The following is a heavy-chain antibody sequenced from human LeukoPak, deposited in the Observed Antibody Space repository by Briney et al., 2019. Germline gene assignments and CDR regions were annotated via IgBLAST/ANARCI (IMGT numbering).Heavy chain of an antibody. CDR1: GFTFSSYA. CDR3: AKGLYYLDY. Sequence: GASLRVSCAASGFTFSSYAMSWVRQAPGKGLEWVSAISGSGGSTYYADSVKGRFTISRDNSKNTLYLQMNSLRAEDTTVYYCAKGLYYLDYWGQGTLVTVSS. J-gene: IGHJ4*02. V-gene: IGHV3-23*01. CDR2: ISGSGGST.